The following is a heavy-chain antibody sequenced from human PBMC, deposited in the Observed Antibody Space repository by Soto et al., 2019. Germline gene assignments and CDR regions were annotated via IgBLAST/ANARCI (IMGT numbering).Heavy chain of an antibody. CDR2: IYYSGST. Sequence: SETLSLTCAVSGYSISSGYYWGWIRQPPGKGLEWIGSIYYSGSTYYNPSLKSRVTISVDTSKNQFSLKLSSVTAADTAVYYCARVGGRSWYGPVGTNWFDPWGQGTLVTVSS. CDR1: GYSISSGYY. D-gene: IGHD6-13*01. J-gene: IGHJ5*02. CDR3: ARVGGRSWYGPVGTNWFDP. V-gene: IGHV4-38-2*01.